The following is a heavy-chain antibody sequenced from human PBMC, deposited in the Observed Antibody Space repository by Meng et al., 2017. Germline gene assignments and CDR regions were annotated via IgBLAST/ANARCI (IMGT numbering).Heavy chain of an antibody. Sequence: SVKVPCKASGYTFTGYYMHWVRQAPGQGLEWMGRINPNSGGTNYAQKFQGRITMTRDTSISTAYMELSRLGSDDTAVYYCARDLDGYSYDLNYFDYWGQGTLVTVSS. D-gene: IGHD5-18*01. CDR1: GYTFTGYY. J-gene: IGHJ4*02. V-gene: IGHV1-2*06. CDR2: INPNSGGT. CDR3: ARDLDGYSYDLNYFDY.